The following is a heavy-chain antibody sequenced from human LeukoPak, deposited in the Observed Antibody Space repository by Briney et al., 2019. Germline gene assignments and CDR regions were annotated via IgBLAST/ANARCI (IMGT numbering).Heavy chain of an antibody. CDR3: ARDHSGTQDY. CDR1: GFTFSNYG. J-gene: IGHJ4*02. D-gene: IGHD1-1*01. CDR2: KWDDGSNG. V-gene: IGHV3-33*01. Sequence: GGSLRLSCAASGFTFSNYGMHWVRQAPGKGLEWVAVKWDDGSNGYYADSVKGRFTIFRDNRRNTLYLQMNSLRAEDTAVYSCARDHSGTQDYWGQGTLVTVSS.